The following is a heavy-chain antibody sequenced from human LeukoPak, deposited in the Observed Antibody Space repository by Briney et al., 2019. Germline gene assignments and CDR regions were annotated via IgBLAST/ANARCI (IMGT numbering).Heavy chain of an antibody. D-gene: IGHD4-17*01. V-gene: IGHV4-34*01. CDR3: ARGRRAGLYGDYSYYFDY. J-gene: IGHJ4*02. CDR2: INHSRST. Sequence: PSETLSLTCAVYGGSFSGYYWSWIRQPLGKGLEWIGEINHSRSTNYNPSLKSRVTISVDTSKNQFSLKLSSVTAADTAVYYCARGRRAGLYGDYSYYFDYWGQGTLVTVSS. CDR1: GGSFSGYY.